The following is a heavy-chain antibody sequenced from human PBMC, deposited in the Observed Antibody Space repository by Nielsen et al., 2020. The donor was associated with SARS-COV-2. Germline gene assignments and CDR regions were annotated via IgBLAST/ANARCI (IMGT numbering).Heavy chain of an antibody. CDR1: GFTFSSYA. J-gene: IGHJ6*02. D-gene: IGHD6-6*01. CDR2: ISGSGGST. CDR3: AKNLIAARRMGYYYGMDV. V-gene: IGHV3-23*01. Sequence: LSLTCAASGFTFSSYAMSWVRQAPGKGLEWVSAISGSGGSTYYADSVKGRFTISRDNSKNTLYLQMNSLRAEDTAVYYCAKNLIAARRMGYYYGMDVWGQGTTVTVSS.